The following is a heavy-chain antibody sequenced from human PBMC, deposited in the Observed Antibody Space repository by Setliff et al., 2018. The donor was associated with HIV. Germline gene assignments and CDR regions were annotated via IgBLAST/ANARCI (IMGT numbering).Heavy chain of an antibody. Sequence: PSETLSLTCAVSGGSISSSNWWSWVRQPPGKGLEWIGSVYNSGITFKNPSLKSRVSISVDRSGNQFSLRLTSVTAVDTAVYYCATCRHRPSNWFDPWGQGTVVTVSS. CDR1: GGSISSSNW. CDR3: ATCRHRPSNWFDP. J-gene: IGHJ5*02. V-gene: IGHV4-4*02. CDR2: VYNSGIT.